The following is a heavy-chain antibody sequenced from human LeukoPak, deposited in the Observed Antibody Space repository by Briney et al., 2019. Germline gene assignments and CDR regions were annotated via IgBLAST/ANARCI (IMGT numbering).Heavy chain of an antibody. D-gene: IGHD3-3*02. CDR2: INHSGST. Sequence: SETLSLTCAVYGGSFSGYYWSWIRQPPGKGLEWIGEINHSGSTNYNPSLRSRVTISVDTSQNQFSLKLRSVTAADTAIYYCARLGHYWSVIDYWGQGTLVTVSS. CDR3: ARLGHYWSVIDY. CDR1: GGSFSGYY. J-gene: IGHJ4*02. V-gene: IGHV4-34*01.